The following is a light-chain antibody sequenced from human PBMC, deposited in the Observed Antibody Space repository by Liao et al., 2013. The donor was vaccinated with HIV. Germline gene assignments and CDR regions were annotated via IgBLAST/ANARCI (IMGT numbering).Light chain of an antibody. CDR3: QVWDSSSDQDVV. CDR1: KLGDKY. J-gene: IGLJ2*01. Sequence: SYELTQPPSVSVSPGQTASITCSGDKLGDKYACWYQQKPGQSPVLVIYQDKKRPSGIPERFSGSNSGNTATLTISRVEAGDEADYYCQVWDSSSDQDVVFGGGTKLTVV. CDR2: QDK. V-gene: IGLV3-1*01.